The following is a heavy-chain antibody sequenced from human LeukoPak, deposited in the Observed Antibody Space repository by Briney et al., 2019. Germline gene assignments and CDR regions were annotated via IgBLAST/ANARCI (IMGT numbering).Heavy chain of an antibody. V-gene: IGHV4-4*07. Sequence: PSETLSLTCTVSGGSISSYYWSWIRQPARKGLEWIGRIYTSGSTNYNPSLKSRVTTSVDTSKNQFALKLSSVTAADKAGYYCARDEWELQFDYWGQGTLVTVSS. CDR3: ARDEWELQFDY. J-gene: IGHJ4*02. CDR1: GGSISSYY. CDR2: IYTSGST. D-gene: IGHD1-26*01.